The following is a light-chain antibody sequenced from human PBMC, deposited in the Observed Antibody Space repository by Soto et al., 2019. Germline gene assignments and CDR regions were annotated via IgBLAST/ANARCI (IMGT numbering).Light chain of an antibody. Sequence: DIQLTQSPSFLSASVGDRVTITCRASQGMSSYLAWYQQKPGKAPKLLIYAASTLQSGGPSRFSGSGSGTEFTLTIRSLQPEDFATYYCQHLNSYPRTFGQGTKFEIK. J-gene: IGKJ1*01. V-gene: IGKV1-9*01. CDR1: QGMSSY. CDR2: AAS. CDR3: QHLNSYPRT.